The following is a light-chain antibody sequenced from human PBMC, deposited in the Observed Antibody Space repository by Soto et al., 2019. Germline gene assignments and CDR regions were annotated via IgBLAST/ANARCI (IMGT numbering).Light chain of an antibody. J-gene: IGKJ1*01. V-gene: IGKV1-6*01. CDR1: QGIRNE. Sequence: AIQMTQSPSSLSASVGDRVTITCRASQGIRNELGWYQQRPGKAPKLLISAASSLQSGVPSRFSGSGSGTDLTLTISNLQPEDFAVYYCLQDFNYPRTFGQGTKVEI. CDR3: LQDFNYPRT. CDR2: AAS.